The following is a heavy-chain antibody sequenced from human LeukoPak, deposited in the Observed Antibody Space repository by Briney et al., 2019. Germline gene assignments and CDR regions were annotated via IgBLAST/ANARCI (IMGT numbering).Heavy chain of an antibody. V-gene: IGHV4-59*08. J-gene: IGHJ4*02. CDR2: IYYSGST. D-gene: IGHD1-26*01. CDR1: GGSISSYY. Sequence: SETLSLTCTVSGGSISSYYWSWIRQPPGKGLEWIGYIYYSGSTNYNPSLKSRVTISVDTSKNQFSLKLSSVTVADTAVYYCARSMLSGSYWGYFDYWGQGTLVTVSS. CDR3: ARSMLSGSYWGYFDY.